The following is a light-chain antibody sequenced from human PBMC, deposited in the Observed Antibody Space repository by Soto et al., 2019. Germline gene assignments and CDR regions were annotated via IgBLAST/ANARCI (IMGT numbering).Light chain of an antibody. CDR2: AAS. CDR1: QDINSR. Sequence: DIQMTQSPSSVSASVGDRVTITCRASQDINSRLAWFQQRPGRAPKYLIQAASILQSGFPSRFSASGYGTDFTLTINSLQPEDFATYYCRQVKDFPRTFGQGTKLEIK. J-gene: IGKJ1*01. CDR3: RQVKDFPRT. V-gene: IGKV1-12*01.